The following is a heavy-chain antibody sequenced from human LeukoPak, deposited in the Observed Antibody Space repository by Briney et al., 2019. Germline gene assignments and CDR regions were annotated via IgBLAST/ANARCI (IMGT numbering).Heavy chain of an antibody. CDR3: VYWSGYYFDY. V-gene: IGHV3-21*04. D-gene: IGHD3-3*01. Sequence: GGSLRLSCAASGFAFRSYSMNWVRQAPGKGLEWVSTISSSNYYIYYADSVKGRFTISRDNAKNSLYLQMNSLRAEDTAVYYCVYWSGYYFDYWGQGTLVTVSS. CDR1: GFAFRSYS. J-gene: IGHJ4*02. CDR2: ISSSNYYI.